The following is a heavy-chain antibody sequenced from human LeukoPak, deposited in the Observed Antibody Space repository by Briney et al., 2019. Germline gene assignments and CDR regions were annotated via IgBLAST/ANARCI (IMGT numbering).Heavy chain of an antibody. CDR3: AGEGEYGDSYS. Sequence: SQTLSLTCAVSGDSISYESYYWNWIRQAPGKGPEWIGDIYRGRTRLNPSLTSRVAISVDMSKSQVSLSLTSVTAADTAIYYCAGEGEYGDSYSWGQGALVIVSA. CDR2: IYRGRT. V-gene: IGHV4-30-2*01. CDR1: GDSISYESYY. D-gene: IGHD2-21*01. J-gene: IGHJ5*02.